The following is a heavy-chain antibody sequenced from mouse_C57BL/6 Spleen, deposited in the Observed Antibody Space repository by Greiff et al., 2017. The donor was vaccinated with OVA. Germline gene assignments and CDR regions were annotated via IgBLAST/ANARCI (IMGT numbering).Heavy chain of an antibody. D-gene: IGHD1-1*01. V-gene: IGHV1-52*01. CDR2: IDPSDSET. J-gene: IGHJ4*01. Sequence: QQSCKASGYTFTSYWMHWVKQRPIQGLEWIGNIDPSDSETHYNQKFKDKATLTVDKSSSTAYMQLSSLTSEDSAVYYCAKDYGSDYAMDYWGQGTSVTVSS. CDR1: GYTFTSYW. CDR3: AKDYGSDYAMDY.